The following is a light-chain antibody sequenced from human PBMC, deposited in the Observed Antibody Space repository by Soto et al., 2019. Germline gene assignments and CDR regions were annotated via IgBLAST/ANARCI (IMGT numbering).Light chain of an antibody. J-gene: IGLJ3*02. V-gene: IGLV2-14*03. CDR2: DVR. Sequence: QSVLTQPASVSGSAGQSITISCSGTMRDVGAYNLVSWYQQHPGTAPKLIIYDVRNPPSGISSRFSGSRSGNTASLTISGLQSEDEGDYYCSAYTARSTLGFGGGTKLTVL. CDR3: SAYTARSTLG. CDR1: MRDVGAYNL.